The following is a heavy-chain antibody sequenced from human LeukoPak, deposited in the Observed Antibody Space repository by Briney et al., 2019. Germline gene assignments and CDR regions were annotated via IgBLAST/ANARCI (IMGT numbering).Heavy chain of an antibody. J-gene: IGHJ4*02. CDR1: GFIFSNYG. Sequence: GGSLRLSCTASGFIFSNYGFHWVRQAPGKGLEWVAVIWYDGSKQYYADSVKGRFTISRDSSKNTLYLQVNSLRAEDTAVYYCAKDSAYCGGDCYWLRSSYFDYWGQGTLVTVSS. D-gene: IGHD2-21*02. CDR2: IWYDGSKQ. V-gene: IGHV3-33*06. CDR3: AKDSAYCGGDCYWLRSSYFDY.